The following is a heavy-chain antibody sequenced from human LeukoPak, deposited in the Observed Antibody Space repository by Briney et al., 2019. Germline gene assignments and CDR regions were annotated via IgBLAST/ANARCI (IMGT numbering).Heavy chain of an antibody. J-gene: IGHJ5*02. D-gene: IGHD6-13*01. CDR3: ARDSFGQQLAHNWFDP. V-gene: IGHV3-7*03. CDR1: AFIFSGHW. Sequence: GGSLRLSCEGSAFIFSGHWMNWVRQTPGKGLEWVASIKEDGSERQYVDSVKGRFSISRDNTKGSLFLQLNSLRAEDTAVYYCARDSFGQQLAHNWFDPWGQGTLVTVSS. CDR2: IKEDGSER.